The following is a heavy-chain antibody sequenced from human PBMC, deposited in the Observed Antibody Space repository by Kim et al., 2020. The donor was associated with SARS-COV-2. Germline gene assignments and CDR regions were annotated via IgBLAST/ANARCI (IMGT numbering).Heavy chain of an antibody. Sequence: GGSLRLSCAASGFTFSDYYMSWIRQAPGKGLEWVSYISSSGSTIDYADSVKGRFTISRDNAKNSLYLQMNSLRAEDTAVYDCARDFSYGDYVNGYWGQGTRVPVSS. V-gene: IGHV3-11*01. D-gene: IGHD4-17*01. CDR3: ARDFSYGDYVNGY. CDR1: GFTFSDYY. CDR2: ISSSGSTI. J-gene: IGHJ4*02.